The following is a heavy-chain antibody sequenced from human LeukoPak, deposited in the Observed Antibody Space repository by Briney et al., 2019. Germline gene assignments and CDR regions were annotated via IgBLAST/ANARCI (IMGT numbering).Heavy chain of an antibody. D-gene: IGHD3-10*01. CDR2: IYYSGST. Sequence: PSETLSLTCTVSGGSINSSSYYWGWIRQPPGKGLEWIGTIYYSGSTYYNPSLKSRVTISVDTSKNQFSLKLSSVTASDTAVYYCARRFAPSRNVAFDIWGQGTMVTVSS. V-gene: IGHV4-39*01. CDR1: GGSINSSSYY. CDR3: ARRFAPSRNVAFDI. J-gene: IGHJ3*02.